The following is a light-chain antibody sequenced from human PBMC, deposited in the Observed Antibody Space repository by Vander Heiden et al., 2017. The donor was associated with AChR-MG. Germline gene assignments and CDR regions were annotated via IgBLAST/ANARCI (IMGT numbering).Light chain of an antibody. Sequence: QPVLPHPPSVSRAPGQSVTISCPGSSSNSGAGYDVHWYQQRPGTAPKLLIYGDSKRPSGVPDRFSGSKSGTTASLAITGLQAEEEADYYCQSYDSSLSGWVFGGGTKLTVL. CDR1: SSNSGAGYD. V-gene: IGLV1-40*01. CDR3: QSYDSSLSGWV. J-gene: IGLJ3*02. CDR2: GDS.